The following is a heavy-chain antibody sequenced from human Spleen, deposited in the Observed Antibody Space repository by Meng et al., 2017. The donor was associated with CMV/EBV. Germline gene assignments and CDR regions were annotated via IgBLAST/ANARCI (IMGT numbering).Heavy chain of an antibody. CDR2: IIPLRGIA. CDR3: ARVTGLQWLVVDY. D-gene: IGHD6-19*01. CDR1: GDTFSNYT. J-gene: IGHJ4*02. V-gene: IGHV1-69*10. Sequence: SVKVSCKASGDTFSNYTITWVRQAPGQGLEWMGGIIPLRGIATYAQKFQGRVTFTADKSTGTAYMELSGLRSEDTAVYYCARVTGLQWLVVDYWGQGTAVTVSS.